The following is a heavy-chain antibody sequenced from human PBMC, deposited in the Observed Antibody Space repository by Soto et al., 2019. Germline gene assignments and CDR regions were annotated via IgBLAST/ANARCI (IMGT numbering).Heavy chain of an antibody. Sequence: WETLSLTCTVSGGSISSYYWSCIRQPPGKGLEWIGYIYYSGSTNYNPSLKSRVTISVDTSKNQFSLKLSSVTAADTAVYYCAAQQIPEYYDFWSGKSAYYYYGMDFWGKGTTVTVSS. CDR1: GGSISSYY. CDR2: IYYSGST. J-gene: IGHJ6*04. D-gene: IGHD3-3*01. CDR3: AAQQIPEYYDFWSGKSAYYYYGMDF. V-gene: IGHV4-59*01.